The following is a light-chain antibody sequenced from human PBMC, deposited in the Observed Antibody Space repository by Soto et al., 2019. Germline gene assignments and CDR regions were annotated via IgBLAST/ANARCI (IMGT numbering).Light chain of an antibody. CDR1: SSDVGGYNF. CDR2: DVS. J-gene: IGLJ1*01. Sequence: QSALTQPASVSGSPGQSITISCTGTSSDVGGYNFVSWYQQHPGKAPKLLIYDVSDRPSGVSNLFSGSKSGNTASLTISGFQAEDEADYYCSSYTISCTYVFGTGTKVTVL. CDR3: SSYTISCTYV. V-gene: IGLV2-14*01.